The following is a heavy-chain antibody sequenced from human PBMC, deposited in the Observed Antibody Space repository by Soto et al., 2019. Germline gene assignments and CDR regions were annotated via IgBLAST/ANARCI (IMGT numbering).Heavy chain of an antibody. CDR3: AREGGLRVWGAFDI. CDR2: IYYIVIT. CDR1: CGSIISGGYC. D-gene: IGHD3-16*01. V-gene: IGHV4-31*03. J-gene: IGHJ3*02. Sequence: SATLSLTCTVSCGSIISGGYCWSWIRQHPGVGLEWIVYIYYIVITYYNPSLKSRVTISVDTSKNQFSLKLSSVTAADTAVYYCAREGGLRVWGAFDIWGQGTMVTVSS.